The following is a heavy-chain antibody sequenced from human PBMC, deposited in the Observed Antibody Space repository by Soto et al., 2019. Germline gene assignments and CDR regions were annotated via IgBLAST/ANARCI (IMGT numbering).Heavy chain of an antibody. CDR3: ARDQEGIVVVPVDYGMDV. Sequence: PGGSLRLSCAASGFTVSSTYLTWVRQAPGKGLEWVSSISSSSSYIYYADSVKGRFTTSRDNAKNSLYLQMNSLRAEDTAVYYCARDQEGIVVVPVDYGMDVWGQGTTVTVSS. V-gene: IGHV3-21*01. J-gene: IGHJ6*02. D-gene: IGHD2-2*01. CDR1: GFTVSSTY. CDR2: ISSSSSYI.